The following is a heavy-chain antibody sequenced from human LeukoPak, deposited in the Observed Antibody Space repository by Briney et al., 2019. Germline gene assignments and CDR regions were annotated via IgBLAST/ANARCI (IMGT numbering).Heavy chain of an antibody. Sequence: SETLSLTCTVSAHPKTTSRDWKCTWLRQPPRKGLEWIGYIYYSGSTNYNPSLQSRVTISVDTSNNQFSLKLPSVTAADPAVYYCAREYSAFDYWGQGTLVTVSS. V-gene: IGHV4-61*08. CDR1: AHPKTTSRDWK. D-gene: IGHD5-12*01. CDR2: IYYSGST. J-gene: IGHJ4*02. CDR3: AREYSAFDY.